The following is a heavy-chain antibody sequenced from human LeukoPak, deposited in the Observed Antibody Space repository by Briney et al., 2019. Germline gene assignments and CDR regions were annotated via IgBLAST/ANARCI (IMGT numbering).Heavy chain of an antibody. CDR3: ARGRVTVVVTKGKRNAFDI. CDR2: IDHSGST. CDR1: GGSFSGYY. V-gene: IGHV4-34*01. D-gene: IGHD3-22*01. Sequence: SETLSLTXAVYGGSFSGYYWSWIRQPPGKGLEWIGEIDHSGSTNYNPSLKSRVTISIDTSKNQFSLKLSSVTAADTAVYYCARGRVTVVVTKGKRNAFDIWGQGTMVTVSS. J-gene: IGHJ3*02.